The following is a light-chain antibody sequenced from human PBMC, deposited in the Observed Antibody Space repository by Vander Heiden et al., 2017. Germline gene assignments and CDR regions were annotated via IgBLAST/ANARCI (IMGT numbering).Light chain of an antibody. V-gene: IGKV1-8*01. CDR2: AAS. J-gene: IGKJ1*01. CDR3: QQYYSYPLA. Sequence: AIRMTQSPYSFSASPGDRVTITCRASQGISSYLAWYQQKPGKAPKLLIYAASTLQSGVPARFSGSGSGTDFTLTISCLQSEDFATYYCQQYYSYPLAFGQGTKVEIK. CDR1: QGISSY.